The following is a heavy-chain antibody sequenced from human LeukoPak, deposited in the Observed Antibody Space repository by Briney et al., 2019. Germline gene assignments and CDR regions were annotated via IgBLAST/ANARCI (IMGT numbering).Heavy chain of an antibody. CDR3: ARDGDYGDYVSAFDI. D-gene: IGHD4-17*01. V-gene: IGHV4-4*02. CDR2: IYHSGST. Sequence: SETLSLTCAVSGGSISSSNWWSWVRQPPGKGLEWIGEIYHSGSTNYNPSLKSRVTISVDKSKNQFSLKLSSVTAADTAVYYCARDGDYGDYVSAFDIWGQGTMVTVSS. CDR1: GGSISSSNW. J-gene: IGHJ3*02.